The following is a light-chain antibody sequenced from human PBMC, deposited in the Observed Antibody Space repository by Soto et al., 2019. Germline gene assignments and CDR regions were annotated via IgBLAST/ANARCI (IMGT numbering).Light chain of an antibody. CDR1: SSDVGGYNI. CDR2: EGS. CDR3: CSFAGSGTWV. J-gene: IGLJ3*02. V-gene: IGLV2-23*01. Sequence: QSALTQPASVSGSPGQSITISCTGTSSDVGGYNIVSWYQQHPDKAPKVIIYEGSQRPSGVSNRFSASKSVNTASLKISGLQAEDEADYYCCSFAGSGTWVFGGGTKLTVL.